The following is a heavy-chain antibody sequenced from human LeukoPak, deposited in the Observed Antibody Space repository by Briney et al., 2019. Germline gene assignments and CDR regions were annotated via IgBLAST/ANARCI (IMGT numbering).Heavy chain of an antibody. V-gene: IGHV4-59*12. CDR2: IYYSGST. J-gene: IGHJ3*02. D-gene: IGHD2-21*01. Sequence: PSEILSLTCTVSGGSISSYYWSWIRQPPGKGLEWIGYIYYSGSTNYNPSLKSRVTISVDTSKNQFSLKLSSVTAADTAVYYCARDIPEDAFDIWGQGTMVTVSP. CDR1: GGSISSYY. CDR3: ARDIPEDAFDI.